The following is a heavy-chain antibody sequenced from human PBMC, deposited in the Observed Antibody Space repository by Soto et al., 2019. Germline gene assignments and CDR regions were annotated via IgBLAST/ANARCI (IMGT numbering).Heavy chain of an antibody. J-gene: IGHJ5*02. CDR1: GYPISSGYY. D-gene: IGHD3-10*01. Sequence: SETLSLTCAVSGYPISSGYYWGWIRQTPGKGLEWIGSIHQSGTTYYNPSLKSRVTISIDTLKNQFSLNLRSVTAADTATYYCVRDGDRVWFGEFAGFDPWGQGALVTVSS. CDR3: VRDGDRVWFGEFAGFDP. V-gene: IGHV4-38-2*02. CDR2: IHQSGTT.